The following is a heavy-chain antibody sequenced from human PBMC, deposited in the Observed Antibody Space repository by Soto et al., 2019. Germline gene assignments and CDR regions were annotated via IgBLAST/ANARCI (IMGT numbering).Heavy chain of an antibody. J-gene: IGHJ6*03. V-gene: IGHV3-48*01. CDR2: ISSSSSNT. D-gene: IGHD1-1*01. Sequence: GGSLRLSCAASGFTFSSYGMNWVRQAPGKGLEWVSYISSSSSNTYYADSVKGRFTISRDNAKNSLYLQMNSLRAEDTALYYCSIIDDNMDVWGKGSTVTVSS. CDR3: SIIDDNMDV. CDR1: GFTFSSYG.